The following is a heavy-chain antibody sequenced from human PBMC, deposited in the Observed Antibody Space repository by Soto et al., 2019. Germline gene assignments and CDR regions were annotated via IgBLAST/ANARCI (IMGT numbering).Heavy chain of an antibody. J-gene: IGHJ4*02. CDR2: IYYSGST. V-gene: IGHV4-59*01. CDR3: ARCGYDDFYFDY. Sequence: SETLSLTCTVSGGSISSYYWSWIRQPPGKGLEWIGYIYYSGSTNYNPSLKSRVTISVDTSKNQFSLKLSSVTAADTAVYYCARCGYDDFYFDYWGQGTLVTVSS. D-gene: IGHD5-12*01. CDR1: GGSISSYY.